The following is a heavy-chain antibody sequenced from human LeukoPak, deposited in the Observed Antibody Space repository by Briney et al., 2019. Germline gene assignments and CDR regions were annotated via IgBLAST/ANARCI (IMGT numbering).Heavy chain of an antibody. V-gene: IGHV4-38-2*01. Sequence: PSETLSLTCAVSGYSTSSCYYWGGIRQPPGKGLEWIGSIYHSGSTYYNPSLKSRVTISVDTSKNQFSLKLSSVTAADTAVYYCARVSSVTMIVVVIRHYYYYYYMDVWGKGTTVTVSS. J-gene: IGHJ6*03. CDR3: ARVSSVTMIVVVIRHYYYYYYMDV. CDR1: GYSTSSCYY. CDR2: IYHSGST. D-gene: IGHD3-22*01.